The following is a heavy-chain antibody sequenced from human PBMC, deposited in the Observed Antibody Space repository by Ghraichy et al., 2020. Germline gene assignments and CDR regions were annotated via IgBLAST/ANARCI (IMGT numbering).Heavy chain of an antibody. CDR3: AKDAARDYDSTIYLDS. D-gene: IGHD3-22*01. Sequence: LSLTCVASGFASTGYSMYWVRQAPGKGLEWLAIMSYDGSDTYYADSVKGRFTISRDNYKNTVLLQMNSLRVEDTAVYYCAKDAARDYDSTIYLDSWGQGTTVTVSS. V-gene: IGHV3-30*18. CDR2: MSYDGSDT. J-gene: IGHJ4*02. CDR1: GFASTGYS.